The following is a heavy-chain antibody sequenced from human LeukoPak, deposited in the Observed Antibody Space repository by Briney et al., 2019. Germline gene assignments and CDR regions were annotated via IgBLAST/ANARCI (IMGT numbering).Heavy chain of an antibody. CDR3: ARVRSPYYYGSGSYGSSYYFDY. D-gene: IGHD3-10*01. V-gene: IGHV4-34*01. CDR2: INHSGST. J-gene: IGHJ4*02. Sequence: SETLSLTCAVYGGSFRGYYWSWIRQPPGKGLEWIGEINHSGSTNYNPSLKSRVTISVDTSKNQFSLKLSSVTAADTAVYYCARVRSPYYYGSGSYGSSYYFDYWGQGTLVTVSS. CDR1: GGSFRGYY.